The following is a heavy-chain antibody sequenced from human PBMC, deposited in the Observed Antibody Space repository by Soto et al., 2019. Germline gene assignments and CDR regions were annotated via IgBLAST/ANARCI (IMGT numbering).Heavy chain of an antibody. CDR1: GDSINSDEYY. J-gene: IGHJ4*02. D-gene: IGHD3-9*01. CDR2: IYFRGNT. Sequence: QLPLQESGPGLVKPSETLSLTCSVSGDSINSDEYYWGWIRQPPGKGLEWIGSIYFRGNTYYNPSLHTRVTISLDKSKSQFSLKLNSVTAADSAVYFCARLEGLATISYYFDFWGQGALVTVSS. V-gene: IGHV4-39*01. CDR3: ARLEGLATISYYFDF.